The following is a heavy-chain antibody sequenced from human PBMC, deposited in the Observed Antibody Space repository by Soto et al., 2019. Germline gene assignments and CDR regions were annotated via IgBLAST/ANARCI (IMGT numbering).Heavy chain of an antibody. D-gene: IGHD3-10*01. CDR3: ARDYPTEGLLGFGERPRTIDP. CDR1: GFTFSSYG. J-gene: IGHJ5*02. CDR2: IWYDGSNK. V-gene: IGHV3-33*01. Sequence: QVQLVESGGGVVQPGRSLRLSCAASGFTFSSYGMHWVRQAPGKGLVWVAVIWYDGSNKYYADSVKGRFTNSRDISKNTLYLQMNSLRAEDTAVYYCARDYPTEGLLGFGERPRTIDPWGQGTLVTVSS.